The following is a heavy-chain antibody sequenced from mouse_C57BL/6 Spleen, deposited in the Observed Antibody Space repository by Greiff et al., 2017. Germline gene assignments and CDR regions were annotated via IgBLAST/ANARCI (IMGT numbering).Heavy chain of an antibody. CDR1: GYTFTSYW. J-gene: IGHJ2*01. CDR2: IHPNSGST. V-gene: IGHV1-64*01. D-gene: IGHD1-1*01. CDR3: ARSTVVATEAYFDY. Sequence: QVHVKQPGAELVKPGASVKLSCKASGYTFTSYWMHWVKQRPGQGLEWIGMIHPNSGSTNYNEKFKSKATLTVDKSSSTAYMQLSSLTSEDSAVYYCARSTVVATEAYFDYWGQGTMLTVSS.